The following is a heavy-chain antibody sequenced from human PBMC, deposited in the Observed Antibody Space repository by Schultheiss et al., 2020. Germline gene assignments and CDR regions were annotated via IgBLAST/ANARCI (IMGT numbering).Heavy chain of an antibody. J-gene: IGHJ4*02. Sequence: SETLSLTCAVSGGSISSGGYYWSWIRQHPGKGLEWIGYIYYSGSTYYNPSLKSRVTISVDTSKNQFSLKLSSVTAADTAVYYCARTPVGGANFDYWGQGALVTVSS. CDR3: ARTPVGGANFDY. CDR1: GGSISSGGYY. D-gene: IGHD4-23*01. V-gene: IGHV4-31*11. CDR2: IYYSGST.